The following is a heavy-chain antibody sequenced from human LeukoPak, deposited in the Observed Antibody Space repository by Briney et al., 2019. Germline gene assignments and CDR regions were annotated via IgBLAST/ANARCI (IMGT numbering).Heavy chain of an antibody. D-gene: IGHD6-13*01. J-gene: IGHJ4*02. CDR1: GFTFSNYW. CDR3: ASASSHRIAAGGDY. Sequence: GGSLRLSCAASGFTFSNYWMHWVRQAPGKGLVWVSRINSDGSSRNYADSVKGRFTISRDNAKNTLYLQMNSLRAEDTAVYYCASASSHRIAAGGDYWGQGTLVTVSS. V-gene: IGHV3-74*01. CDR2: INSDGSSR.